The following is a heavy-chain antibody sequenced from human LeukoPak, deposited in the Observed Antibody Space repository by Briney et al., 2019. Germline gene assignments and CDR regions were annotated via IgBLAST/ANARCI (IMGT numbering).Heavy chain of an antibody. CDR2: INSDGSST. CDR1: GFTFSSYW. CDR3: ARDQISRWMGAFDI. Sequence: GGSLRLSCAASGFTFSSYWMHWVRQAPGQGLMWVSRINSDGSSTSYADSVKGRFTISRDNAKNTLYLQMNSLRAEDTAVYYCARDQISRWMGAFDIWGQGTMVTVSS. V-gene: IGHV3-74*01. D-gene: IGHD4-23*01. J-gene: IGHJ3*02.